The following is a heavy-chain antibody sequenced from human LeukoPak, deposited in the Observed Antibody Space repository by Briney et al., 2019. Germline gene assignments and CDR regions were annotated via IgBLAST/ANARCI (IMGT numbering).Heavy chain of an antibody. CDR1: GFTFDDYA. Sequence: GGSLRLSCAASGFTFDDYAMHWVRQAPGKGLEWVSGVSWNSGSIGYADSVKGRFTISRDNAKNSLYLQMDSLRAEDTALYYCANSPDGAFDYWGQGTLVTVSS. CDR2: VSWNSGSI. J-gene: IGHJ4*02. CDR3: ANSPDGAFDY. V-gene: IGHV3-9*01.